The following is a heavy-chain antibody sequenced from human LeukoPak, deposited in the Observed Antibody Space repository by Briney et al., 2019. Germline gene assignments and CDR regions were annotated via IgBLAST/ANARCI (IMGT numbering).Heavy chain of an antibody. CDR3: ARDYGDYVRGFDP. D-gene: IGHD4-17*01. Sequence: SVKVSCKASGGTFSSYAISWVRQAPGQGLEWMGGIIPIFGTANYAQKFQGRVTITADESTSTAYMELSSLRSEDTAVYCCARDYGDYVRGFDPWGQGTLVTVSS. V-gene: IGHV1-69*01. CDR2: IIPIFGTA. J-gene: IGHJ5*02. CDR1: GGTFSSYA.